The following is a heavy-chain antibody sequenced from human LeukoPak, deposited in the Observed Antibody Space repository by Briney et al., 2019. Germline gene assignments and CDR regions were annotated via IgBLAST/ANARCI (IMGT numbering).Heavy chain of an antibody. D-gene: IGHD1-26*01. Sequence: GGSLRLSCAASGFSFSDYAMSWVRQAPGKGLEWVSAISDSGDNPYYADSVKGRFTISRDNSENTLSLQMYSLRAEDTAVYCAKDRGGSYFDFDFWGRGTLVTVSS. V-gene: IGHV3-23*01. CDR3: AKDRGGSYFDFDF. J-gene: IGHJ4*02. CDR1: GFSFSDYA. CDR2: ISDSGDNP.